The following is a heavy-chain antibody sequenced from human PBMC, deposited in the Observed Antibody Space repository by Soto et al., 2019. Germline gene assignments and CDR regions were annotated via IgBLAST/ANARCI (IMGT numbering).Heavy chain of an antibody. CDR3: ARVSRTYYDYIGGSYRPFAY. Sequence: PSETLSLTCAVYGGSFSGYYWSWIRQPPGKGLEWIGEINHSGSTNYNPSLKSRVTISVDTSKNQFSLKLSSVTAADTAVYYCARVSRTYYDYIGGSYRPFAYWGQGTLVTVSS. D-gene: IGHD3-16*02. CDR2: INHSGST. J-gene: IGHJ4*02. CDR1: GGSFSGYY. V-gene: IGHV4-34*01.